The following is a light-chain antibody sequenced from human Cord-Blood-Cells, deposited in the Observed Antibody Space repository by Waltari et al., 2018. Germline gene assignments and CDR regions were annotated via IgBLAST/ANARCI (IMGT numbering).Light chain of an antibody. J-gene: IGLJ1*01. V-gene: IGLV2-11*01. CDR2: DFS. Sequence: QSALTQPRSVSGSPGQSVTIPRTGTRSDVGGYNYVSWYQQHPGKDPKPMIYDFSNGPSGFPDRFSGSKSGNTASLTISGLQAEDEADYYCCSYAGSYTYVFGTGTKVTVL. CDR1: RSDVGGYNY. CDR3: CSYAGSYTYV.